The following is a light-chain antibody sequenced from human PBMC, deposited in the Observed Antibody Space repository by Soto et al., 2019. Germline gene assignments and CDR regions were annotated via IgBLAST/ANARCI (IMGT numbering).Light chain of an antibody. J-gene: IGKJ3*01. Sequence: EIVLTQSPGTLSLSPGERATLSCRASQSVSSNNLAWYQQRPGQAPRVVIYGASTRATGIPERFSGSGSGTDFTLTISRLEXEDFAVYYCQQYGRSPFTFGPGTKVDIK. V-gene: IGKV3-20*01. CDR1: QSVSSNN. CDR2: GAS. CDR3: QQYGRSPFT.